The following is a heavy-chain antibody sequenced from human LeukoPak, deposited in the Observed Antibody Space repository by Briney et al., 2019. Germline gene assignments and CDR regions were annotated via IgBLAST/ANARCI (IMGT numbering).Heavy chain of an antibody. D-gene: IGHD6-13*01. V-gene: IGHV1-24*01. CDR2: FDPEDGET. J-gene: IGHJ4*02. CDR1: GYTLTELS. CDR3: ATDGARWSNFDY. Sequence: ASVKVSCKVSGYTLTELSMYWVRQAPGKGLEWMGGFDPEDGETIYAQKFQGRVTMTEDTSTDTAYMELSSLRSEDTAVYYCATDGARWSNFDYWGQGTLVTVSS.